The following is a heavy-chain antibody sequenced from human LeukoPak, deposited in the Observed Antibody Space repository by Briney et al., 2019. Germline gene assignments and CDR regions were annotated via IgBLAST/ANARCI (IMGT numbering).Heavy chain of an antibody. CDR1: GFTFSSYG. CDR3: ARSSPYYYYYMDV. D-gene: IGHD6-6*01. Sequence: PGGSLRLSCAASGFTFSSYGMHWVRQAPGKGLEWVAVIWYDGRNKYYADSVKGRFTISRDNSKNTLYLQMNSLRAEDTAVYYCARSSPYYYYYMDVWGKGTTVTVSS. V-gene: IGHV3-33*01. J-gene: IGHJ6*03. CDR2: IWYDGRNK.